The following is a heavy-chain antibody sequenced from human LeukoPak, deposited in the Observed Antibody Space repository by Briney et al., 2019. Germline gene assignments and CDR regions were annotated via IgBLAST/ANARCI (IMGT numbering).Heavy chain of an antibody. CDR1: GFTFSSYS. CDR3: ARYYRNWFDP. CDR2: ISSSSSSI. J-gene: IGHJ5*02. Sequence: PGGSLRLSCAASGFTFSSYSMNWVRQAPRKGLEWVSSISSSSSSIYYADSVKGRFTISRDNAKNSLYLQMNSLRAEDTAVYYCARYYRNWFDPWGQGTLVTVSS. D-gene: IGHD3-10*01. V-gene: IGHV3-21*01.